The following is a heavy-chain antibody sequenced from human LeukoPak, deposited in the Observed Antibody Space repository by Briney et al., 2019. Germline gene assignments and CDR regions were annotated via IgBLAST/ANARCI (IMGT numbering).Heavy chain of an antibody. CDR2: ISSSSSYI. J-gene: IGHJ4*02. V-gene: IGHV3-21*01. Sequence: GGSLRLSCAASGFTFSGYSMNWVRQAPGKGLEWVSSISSSSSYIYYADSVKGRFTISRDNAKNSLYLQVNSLRAEDTAVYYCARVGVVKRGTFDYWGQGTLVTVSS. CDR1: GFTFSGYS. D-gene: IGHD3-3*01. CDR3: ARVGVVKRGTFDY.